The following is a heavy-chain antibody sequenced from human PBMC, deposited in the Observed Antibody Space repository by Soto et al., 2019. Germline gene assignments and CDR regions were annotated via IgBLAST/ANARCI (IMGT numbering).Heavy chain of an antibody. V-gene: IGHV3-43*01. CDR3: AKEKDRIFDY. CDR2: ITWDAGSA. CDR1: GFTFDDHT. Sequence: EVQLVVSGGLVVRPGGSLRLSCAGSGFTFDDHTMHWVRQAPGKGLEWVSLITWDAGSAFYADSVRGRFTISRDNSKNSLYLQMNSLRTEDCALYYCAKEKDRIFDYWGRGTPVTVSS. J-gene: IGHJ4*02.